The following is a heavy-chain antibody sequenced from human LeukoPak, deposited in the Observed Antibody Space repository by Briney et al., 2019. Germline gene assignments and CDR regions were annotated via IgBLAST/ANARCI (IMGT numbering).Heavy chain of an antibody. CDR3: ARPRYDFWSGYYALYYYGMDV. CDR2: IIPIFGTA. Sequence: EASVNVSFTASGGTFSIYAISWMRQAPGQGLEWMGGIIPIFGTANYAQKFQGRVTITADESTSTAYMELSSLRSEDTAVYYCARPRYDFWSGYYALYYYGMDVWGQGTTVTVSS. CDR1: GGTFSIYA. J-gene: IGHJ6*02. D-gene: IGHD3-3*01. V-gene: IGHV1-69*13.